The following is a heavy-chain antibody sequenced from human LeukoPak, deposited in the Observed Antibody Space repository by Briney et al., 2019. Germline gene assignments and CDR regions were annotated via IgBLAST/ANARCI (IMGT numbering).Heavy chain of an antibody. CDR1: GFTFSSYG. V-gene: IGHV3-30*02. Sequence: GGSLRLSCAASGFTFSSYGMHWVRQAPGKGLEWVAFIRYDGSNKYYADSVKGRFTISRDNSKNTLYLQVNSLRAEDTAVYYCAKDRNVENPAYFDYWGQGTLVTVSS. J-gene: IGHJ4*02. CDR3: AKDRNVENPAYFDY. D-gene: IGHD4-11*01. CDR2: IRYDGSNK.